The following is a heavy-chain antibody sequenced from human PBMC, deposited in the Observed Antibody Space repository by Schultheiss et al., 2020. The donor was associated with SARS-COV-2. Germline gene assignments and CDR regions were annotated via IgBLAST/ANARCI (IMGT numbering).Heavy chain of an antibody. CDR3: ARGAYYDFWSGYPTEYYFDY. CDR2: IGTAGDT. D-gene: IGHD3-3*01. CDR1: GFTFSNAW. Sequence: GESLKISCAASGFTFSNAWMSWVRQAPGKGLEWVSAIGTAGDTYYPGSVKGRFTISRENAKNSLYLQMNSLRAGDTAVYYCARGAYYDFWSGYPTEYYFDYWGQGTLVTVSS. V-gene: IGHV3-13*01. J-gene: IGHJ4*02.